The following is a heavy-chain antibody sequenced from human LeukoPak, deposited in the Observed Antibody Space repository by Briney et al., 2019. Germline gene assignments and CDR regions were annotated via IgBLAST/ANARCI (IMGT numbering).Heavy chain of an antibody. J-gene: IGHJ4*02. CDR2: INHSGST. Sequence: SETLSLTCAVYGGSFSGYYWSWIRQPPGKGLEWIGEINHSGSTNYNPSLKSRVTISVDTSKNQFSLKLSSVTAADTAVYYCARLGCSSTSCLRRRRFDYWGQGTLVTVSS. V-gene: IGHV4-34*01. CDR3: ARLGCSSTSCLRRRRFDY. CDR1: GGSFSGYY. D-gene: IGHD2-2*01.